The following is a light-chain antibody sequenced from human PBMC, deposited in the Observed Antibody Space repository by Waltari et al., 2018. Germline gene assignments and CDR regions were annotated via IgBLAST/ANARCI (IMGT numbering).Light chain of an antibody. V-gene: IGLV2-23*02. CDR1: SNDVGYFDL. CDR2: QVT. J-gene: IGLJ2*01. CDR3: SSYAGDNRLI. Sequence: QSALTQPASVSGSPGQSITISCTGTSNDVGYFDLVSWYQQHPGKAPKLLIYQVTKRPSEIAYRFSGSKSGSTASLTISVLQSEDEADYYCSSYAGDNRLIFGGGTKVTVL.